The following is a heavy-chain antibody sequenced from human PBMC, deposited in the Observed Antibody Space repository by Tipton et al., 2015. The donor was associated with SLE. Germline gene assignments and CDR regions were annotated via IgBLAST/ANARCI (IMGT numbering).Heavy chain of an antibody. CDR3: ARSLDAAALFDY. D-gene: IGHD2-2*01. J-gene: IGHJ4*02. V-gene: IGHV4-59*08. CDR1: GFTFTSFA. Sequence: LRLSCAASGFTFTSFAMNWVRQAPGKGLEWIGYIYYSGSTNYSPSLKSRLTISIDMSKNQFSLKLTSVTAADTAVYYCARSLDAAALFDYWGQGAMVTVSS. CDR2: IYYSGST.